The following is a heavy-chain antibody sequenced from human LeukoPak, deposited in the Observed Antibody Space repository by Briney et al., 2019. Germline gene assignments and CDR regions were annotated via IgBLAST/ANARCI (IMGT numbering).Heavy chain of an antibody. D-gene: IGHD6-19*01. J-gene: IGHJ4*02. CDR2: IWYDGSNK. CDR1: GFTFSSYG. CDR3: ANEGRYSSGCYRLMDY. Sequence: PGGSLRLSCAASGFTFSSYGMHWVRRAPGKGLEWVAVIWYDGSNKYYADSVKGRFTISRDNSKNTLYLHMNSLRAEDTAVYYCANEGRYSSGCYRLMDYWGQGTLVTVSS. V-gene: IGHV3-33*06.